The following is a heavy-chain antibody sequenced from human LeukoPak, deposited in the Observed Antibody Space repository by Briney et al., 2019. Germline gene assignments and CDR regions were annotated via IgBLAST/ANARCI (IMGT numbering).Heavy chain of an antibody. Sequence: SETLSLTCSISGGSLSTNYWSWIRRPPGKGLEWIGNINHEGDTNFNPSLKSRVTLTVDTSKNQVSLRLRSVTAADTADYYCARDSAWEGDWLDLMDVWGHGTTVIVSS. V-gene: IGHV4-59*01. J-gene: IGHJ6*02. CDR3: ARDSAWEGDWLDLMDV. D-gene: IGHD2-21*02. CDR2: INHEGDT. CDR1: GGSLSTNY.